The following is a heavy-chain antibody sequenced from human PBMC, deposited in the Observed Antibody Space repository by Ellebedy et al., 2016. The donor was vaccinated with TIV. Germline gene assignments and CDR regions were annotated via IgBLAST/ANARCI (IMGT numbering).Heavy chain of an antibody. V-gene: IGHV3-13*01. J-gene: IGHJ4*02. CDR3: TRGRPEGDGFFDY. Sequence: GGSLRLXXAASGFTFSSYDMHWVRQATGKGLEWVSVIDIAGDTYYPGSVKGRFTISRENAKNSSYLQMNSLRAGDTAVYYCTRGRPEGDGFFDYWGQGTLVTVSS. CDR1: GFTFSSYD. D-gene: IGHD2-21*02. CDR2: IDIAGDT.